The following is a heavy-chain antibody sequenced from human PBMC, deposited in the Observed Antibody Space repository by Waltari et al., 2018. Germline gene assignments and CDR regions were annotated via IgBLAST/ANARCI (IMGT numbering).Heavy chain of an antibody. CDR2: IDPEDGET. D-gene: IGHD3-10*01. CDR3: APLPGGSGQTFDY. CDR1: GYTFMDYF. Sequence: EVELVQSGAEVKQPGATVQISCKASGYTFMDYFMHWVQQAPGKGLERMGRIDPEDGETVYSEKFQGRVTITADTSTDTAYMELSSLTSGDTAVYYCAPLPGGSGQTFDYWGQGTLVTVS. J-gene: IGHJ4*02. V-gene: IGHV1-69-2*01.